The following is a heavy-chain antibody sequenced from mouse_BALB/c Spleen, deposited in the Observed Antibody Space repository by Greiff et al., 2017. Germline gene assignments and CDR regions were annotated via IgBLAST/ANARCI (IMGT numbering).Heavy chain of an antibody. CDR1: GFTFTDYY. V-gene: IGHV7-3*02. CDR3: ARDGDSRGYFDV. CDR2: IRNKANGYTT. D-gene: IGHD1-1*01. Sequence: VESGGGLVQPGGSLRLSCATSGFTFTDYYMSWVRQPPGKALEWLGFIRNKANGYTTEYSASVKGRFTISRDNSQSILYLQMNTLRAEDSATYYCARDGDSRGYFDVWGAGTTVTVSS. J-gene: IGHJ1*01.